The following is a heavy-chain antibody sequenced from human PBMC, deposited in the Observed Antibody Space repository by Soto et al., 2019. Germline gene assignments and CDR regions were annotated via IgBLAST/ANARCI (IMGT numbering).Heavy chain of an antibody. CDR2: IWYDGSNK. J-gene: IGHJ4*02. Sequence: QVQLVESGGGVVQPGRSLRLSCAASGFTFSSYGMYWVRQAPGKGLEWVAVIWYDGSNKYYADSVKGRFTISRDNSKNTLYRKMNSLRAEDTAVYYCARDRVGDFDYWGQGTLVTVSS. D-gene: IGHD1-26*01. CDR3: ARDRVGDFDY. V-gene: IGHV3-33*01. CDR1: GFTFSSYG.